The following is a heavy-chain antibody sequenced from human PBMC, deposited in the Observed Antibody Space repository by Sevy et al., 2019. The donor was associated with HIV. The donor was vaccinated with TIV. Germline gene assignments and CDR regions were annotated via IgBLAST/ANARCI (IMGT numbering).Heavy chain of an antibody. D-gene: IGHD3-3*01. Sequence: SETLSLTCTVSGGSISSGGYYWSWIRQHPGKGLEWIGYIYYSGSTYYNPSLKSRVTISVDTSKNQFSLKLTSVTAADTAVYYCARGSGDFWSGDPSFDYWGQGTLVTVSS. CDR3: ARGSGDFWSGDPSFDY. J-gene: IGHJ4*02. V-gene: IGHV4-31*03. CDR2: IYYSGST. CDR1: GGSISSGGYY.